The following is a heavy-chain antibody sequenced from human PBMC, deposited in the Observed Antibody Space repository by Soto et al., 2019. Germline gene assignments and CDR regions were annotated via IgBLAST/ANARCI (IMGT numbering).Heavy chain of an antibody. J-gene: IGHJ5*02. CDR3: ARDWGAAAGTLFEFAP. CDR2: IWYDGSNK. D-gene: IGHD6-13*01. Sequence: QVQLVESGGGVVQPGRSLRLSCAASGFTFSSYGMHWVRQAPGKGLEWVAVIWYDGSNKYYADSVKGRFTISRDNSKNTLYLQMNSLRVEDTAVYYCARDWGAAAGTLFEFAPWGQGTLVTVSS. V-gene: IGHV3-33*01. CDR1: GFTFSSYG.